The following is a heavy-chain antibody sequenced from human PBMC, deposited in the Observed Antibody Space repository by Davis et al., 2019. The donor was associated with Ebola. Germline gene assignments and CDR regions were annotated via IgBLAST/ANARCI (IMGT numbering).Heavy chain of an antibody. Sequence: GGSLRLSCAASGFTFDDYAMHWVRQAPGKDPEWVSLISWDGGSTYYADSVKGRFTISRDNSKNSLYLQMNSLRVEDTALYYCAKSGVVVLTTSYFDYWGQGTLVTVSS. V-gene: IGHV3-43D*03. D-gene: IGHD3-22*01. CDR3: AKSGVVVLTTSYFDY. J-gene: IGHJ4*02. CDR2: ISWDGGST. CDR1: GFTFDDYA.